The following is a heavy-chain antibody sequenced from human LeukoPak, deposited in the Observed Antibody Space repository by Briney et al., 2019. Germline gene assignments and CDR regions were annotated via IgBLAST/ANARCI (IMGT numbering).Heavy chain of an antibody. J-gene: IGHJ3*02. CDR1: NYSITSHY. CDR2: IHHSGST. V-gene: IGHV4-38-2*02. D-gene: IGHD1-1*01. Sequence: SETLSLTCSVSNYSITSHYWGWIRQPPGEGLEWIANIHHSGSTNDNPSLKSRIIITIDTSKNHFSLKLTSVTAADTAVYYCALSGYKHDGFDIWGQGTIVTVSS. CDR3: ALSGYKHDGFDI.